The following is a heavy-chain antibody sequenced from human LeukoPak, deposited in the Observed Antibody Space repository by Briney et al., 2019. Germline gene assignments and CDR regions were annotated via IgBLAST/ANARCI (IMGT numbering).Heavy chain of an antibody. Sequence: SETLSLTCAVYGGSFSGYCWSWIRQPPGKGLEWIGEINHSGSTNYNPSLKSRVTISVDTSKNQFSLKLSSVTAADTAVYYCARGAPAATFDPWGQGTLVTVSS. CDR1: GGSFSGYC. D-gene: IGHD2-2*01. CDR2: INHSGST. J-gene: IGHJ5*02. V-gene: IGHV4-34*01. CDR3: ARGAPAATFDP.